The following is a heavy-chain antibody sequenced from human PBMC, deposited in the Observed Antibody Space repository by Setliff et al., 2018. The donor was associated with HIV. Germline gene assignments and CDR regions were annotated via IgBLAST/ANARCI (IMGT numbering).Heavy chain of an antibody. Sequence: PSETLSLTCAVYGGSFSGYYWSWIRQPPGKGLEWIGEINHSGSTNYNPSLKSRVTISVDTSKNQFSLKLNSVTAADTAVYYCAKDGISGGAYPPYYFDYWGHGTLVTVSS. CDR2: INHSGST. J-gene: IGHJ4*01. D-gene: IGHD2-15*01. CDR1: GGSFSGYY. CDR3: AKDGISGGAYPPYYFDY. V-gene: IGHV4-34*01.